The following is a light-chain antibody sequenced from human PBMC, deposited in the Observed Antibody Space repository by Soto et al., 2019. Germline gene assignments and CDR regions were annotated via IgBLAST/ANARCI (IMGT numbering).Light chain of an antibody. CDR1: SSDVGGYNY. CDR2: VVF. Sequence: QSALTQPPSASGSPGQSVTISCTGTSSDVGGYNYVSWYQQHPGKVPKLMIYVVFKRPSGVPDRFSGSKSGNTASLTVSGLQAEDEADYYCSSYAGSNNYVFGTGTKLTVL. V-gene: IGLV2-8*01. J-gene: IGLJ1*01. CDR3: SSYAGSNNYV.